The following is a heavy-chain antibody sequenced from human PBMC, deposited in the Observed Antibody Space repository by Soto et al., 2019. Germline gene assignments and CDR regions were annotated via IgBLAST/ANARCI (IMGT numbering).Heavy chain of an antibody. CDR3: ARGRGLTGLEFDY. CDR2: INHSGST. CDR1: GGSFSGYY. D-gene: IGHD2-8*01. J-gene: IGHJ4*02. V-gene: IGHV4-34*01. Sequence: QVQLQQWGAGLLKPSETLSLTCAVYGGSFSGYYWSWIRQPPGKGLEWIGEINHSGSTNYNPSLKSRVTISVDTSKNQFSLKLSSVTAADTAVYYCARGRGLTGLEFDYWGQGTLVTVSS.